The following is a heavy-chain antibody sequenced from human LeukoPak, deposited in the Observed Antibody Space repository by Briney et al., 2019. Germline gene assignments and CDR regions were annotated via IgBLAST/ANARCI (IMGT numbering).Heavy chain of an antibody. D-gene: IGHD3-10*01. V-gene: IGHV3-23*01. CDR1: GFTFGRYG. CDR2: ISGSGSTT. CDR3: AKDQLLWFGELSAGGWFDP. J-gene: IGHJ5*02. Sequence: GGTLRLSCAAPGFTFGRYGTSWVRQAPGKGLEWVSAISGSGSTTYYADSVKGRFTISRDNSKNTLYLQMNSLRAEDTAVYYCAKDQLLWFGELSAGGWFDPWGQGTLVTVSS.